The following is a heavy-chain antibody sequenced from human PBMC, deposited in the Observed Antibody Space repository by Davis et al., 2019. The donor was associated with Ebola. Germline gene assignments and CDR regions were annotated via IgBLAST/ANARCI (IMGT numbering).Heavy chain of an antibody. D-gene: IGHD6-13*01. Sequence: PGESLRLSCAASGFTFRSYDMHWVRQATGKGLEWVSAIGAAGDTYYPVSMKGRFTISRENAKNSLYLQMNSLRAEDTAVYYCARAGFGSTWFDCWGQGILVTVSS. CDR1: GFTFRSYD. CDR2: IGAAGDT. V-gene: IGHV3-13*01. J-gene: IGHJ5*01. CDR3: ARAGFGSTWFDC.